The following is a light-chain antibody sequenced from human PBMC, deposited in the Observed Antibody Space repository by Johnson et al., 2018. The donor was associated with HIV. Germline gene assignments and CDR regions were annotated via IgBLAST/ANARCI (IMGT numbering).Light chain of an antibody. Sequence: QSVLTQPPSVSAAPGQKVTISCSGSSSNIGNNYVSWYQQLPGTAPKLLIYENNKRPSGIPDRFSGSKSNTSATLGITGLKTGDEADYYCGTWDSSLSTGVVGTGTKVTVL. J-gene: IGLJ1*01. V-gene: IGLV1-51*02. CDR3: GTWDSSLSTGV. CDR2: ENN. CDR1: SSNIGNNY.